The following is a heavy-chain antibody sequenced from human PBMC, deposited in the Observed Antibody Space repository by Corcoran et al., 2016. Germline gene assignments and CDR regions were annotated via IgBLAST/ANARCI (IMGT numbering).Heavy chain of an antibody. J-gene: IGHJ5*02. CDR2: INHSGST. CDR3: ARRYQLLWYNWFDP. CDR1: GGSFSGYY. D-gene: IGHD2-2*01. Sequence: QQQQWGAGLLKPSETLSLTCAVYGGSFSGYYWSWIRQPPGKGLEWIGEINHSGSTNYNPSLKSRVTISVDTSKNQFSLKLSSVTAADTAVYYCARRYQLLWYNWFDPWGQGTLVTVSS. V-gene: IGHV4-34*01.